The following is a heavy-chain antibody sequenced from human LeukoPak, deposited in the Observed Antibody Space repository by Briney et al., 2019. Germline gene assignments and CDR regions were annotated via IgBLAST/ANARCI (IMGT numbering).Heavy chain of an antibody. D-gene: IGHD3-10*01. V-gene: IGHV4-34*01. Sequence: KSSETLSLTCAVYGGSFSGYYWSWIRQPPGKGLEWIGEINHSGSTNYNPSLKSRVTISVDTSKSQFSLKLSSVTAADTAVYYCARDAAIYNDYWGQGTLVTVSS. J-gene: IGHJ4*02. CDR1: GGSFSGYY. CDR3: ARDAAIYNDY. CDR2: INHSGST.